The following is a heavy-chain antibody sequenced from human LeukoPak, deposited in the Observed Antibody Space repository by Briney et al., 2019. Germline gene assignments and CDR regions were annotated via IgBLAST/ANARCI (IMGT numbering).Heavy chain of an antibody. J-gene: IGHJ6*02. D-gene: IGHD6-19*01. CDR2: IIPIFGTA. V-gene: IGHV1-69*01. CDR1: GGTFSSYA. CDR3: ASRRHSSGWYVNYYYGMDV. Sequence: SVKVSCKASGGTFSSYAISWVRQAPGQGLEWMGGIIPIFGTANYAQKFQGRVTITADESTSTAYMELSSLRSEDTAVYYCASRRHSSGWYVNYYYGMDVWGQGTTVTVSS.